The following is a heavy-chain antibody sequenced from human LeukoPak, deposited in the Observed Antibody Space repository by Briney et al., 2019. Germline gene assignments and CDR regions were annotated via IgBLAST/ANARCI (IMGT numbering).Heavy chain of an antibody. Sequence: GGSLRLXCAASGFTVSSNYMSWVRQAPGKGLEWVLVIYSGGSTYYADSVKGRFTISRDNSKNTLYLQTNSLRAEDTAVYYCARGTSGWSPAPFDYWGQRTLVTVSS. CDR2: IYSGGST. CDR1: GFTVSSNY. V-gene: IGHV3-53*01. D-gene: IGHD6-19*01. J-gene: IGHJ4*02. CDR3: ARGTSGWSPAPFDY.